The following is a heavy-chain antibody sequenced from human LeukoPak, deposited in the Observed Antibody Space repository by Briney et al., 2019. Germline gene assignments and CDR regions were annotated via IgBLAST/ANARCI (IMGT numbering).Heavy chain of an antibody. CDR3: ARGVIASGGNDFDY. Sequence: SETLSLTCTVSGGSISSSSYYWGWIRQPPGKGLEWIGSIYYSGSTYYNPSLKSRVTMSIDTSKNQLSLKVISVTAADTAVYYCARGVIASGGNDFDYWGQGTLVTVSS. CDR2: IYYSGST. V-gene: IGHV4-39*07. D-gene: IGHD6-13*01. J-gene: IGHJ4*02. CDR1: GGSISSSSYY.